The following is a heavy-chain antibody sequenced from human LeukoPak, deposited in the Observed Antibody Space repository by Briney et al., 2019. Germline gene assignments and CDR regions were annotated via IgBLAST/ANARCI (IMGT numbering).Heavy chain of an antibody. CDR1: RYSFTRHY. Sequence: GASVKVSCKGSRYSFTRHYIHWVRQAPGQGLEWMGIINPSRGSTSYAQKFQGRVTVTRDTSTSTVYMDLSSLGSEDTAVYYCARGYSSGVGNWGQGTLVTVSS. CDR3: ARGYSSGVGN. CDR2: INPSRGST. V-gene: IGHV1-46*01. D-gene: IGHD2-15*01. J-gene: IGHJ4*02.